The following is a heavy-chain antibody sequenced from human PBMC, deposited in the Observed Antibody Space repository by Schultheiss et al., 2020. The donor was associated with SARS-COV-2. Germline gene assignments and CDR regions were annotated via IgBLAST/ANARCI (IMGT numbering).Heavy chain of an antibody. CDR3: AKDTSTIFGVVIIIDAFDI. CDR2: ISGSGGST. D-gene: IGHD3-3*01. CDR1: GFTFSSYA. V-gene: IGHV3-23*01. J-gene: IGHJ3*02. Sequence: GGSLRLSCAASGFTFSSYAMSWVRQAPGKGLEWVSAISGSGGSTYYADSVKGRFTISRDNSKNTLYLQMNSLRAEDTAVYYCAKDTSTIFGVVIIIDAFDIWGQGTMVTVSS.